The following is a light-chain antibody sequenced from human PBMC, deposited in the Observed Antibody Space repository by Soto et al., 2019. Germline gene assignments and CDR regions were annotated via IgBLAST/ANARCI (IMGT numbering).Light chain of an antibody. CDR2: EVS. J-gene: IGLJ2*01. CDR1: SSDVGAYNY. CDR3: SSYAGSNNVV. Sequence: HSVLTQPPSASGSPGQSVTISCTGTSSDVGAYNYVSWYQQHPGKAPKLMIYEVSKRPSGVPDRFSGSKSGNTASLTVSGLQAEDEADYYCSSYAGSNNVVFGGGTKVTVL. V-gene: IGLV2-8*01.